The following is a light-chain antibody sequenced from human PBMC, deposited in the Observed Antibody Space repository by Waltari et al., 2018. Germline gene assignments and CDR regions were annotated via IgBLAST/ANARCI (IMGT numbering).Light chain of an antibody. J-gene: IGLJ3*02. CDR2: DVN. V-gene: IGLV2-11*01. Sequence: QSALTQPRSVSGSPGQSITMSCTGTSSDVGGYNYVSWYQQHPGKAPKRMIYDVNERPSGVPDRFSGSKSGSTASLTISGLQAEDEADYYCCSYAGTSTFWLFGGGTKLTVL. CDR3: CSYAGTSTFWL. CDR1: SSDVGGYNY.